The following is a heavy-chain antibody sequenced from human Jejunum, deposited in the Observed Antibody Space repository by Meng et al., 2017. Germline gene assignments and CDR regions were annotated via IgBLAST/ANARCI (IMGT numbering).Heavy chain of an antibody. CDR1: GFTLSSYW. Sequence: GESLKISCAASGFTLSSYWRIWVRQAPGKGLEWVANIMQDGSQKYYVDSVKGRFTISRDNAKNSLYLKMNSLGDDDTDVYYCARGSVVWGDDAFDIWGHGTMVTVSS. CDR3: ARGSVVWGDDAFDI. J-gene: IGHJ3*02. D-gene: IGHD3-16*01. V-gene: IGHV3-7*01. CDR2: IMQDGSQK.